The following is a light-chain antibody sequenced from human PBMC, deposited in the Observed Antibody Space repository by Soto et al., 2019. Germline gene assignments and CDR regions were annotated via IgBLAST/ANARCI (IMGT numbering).Light chain of an antibody. Sequence: QAVVTQPPSVSAAPGQTVTISCSGSSSNIGNNYVSWYQHLPGTAPKLLIYDNHERPSGIPDRFSASKSGTSATLGITGLQTGDEADYYCGAWDSSLSAGVFGGGTKVTVL. J-gene: IGLJ3*02. CDR3: GAWDSSLSAGV. CDR1: SSNIGNNY. CDR2: DNH. V-gene: IGLV1-51*01.